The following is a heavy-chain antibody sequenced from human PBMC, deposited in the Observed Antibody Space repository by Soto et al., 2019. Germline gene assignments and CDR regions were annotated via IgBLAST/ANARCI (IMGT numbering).Heavy chain of an antibody. CDR1: GFTFSSYW. CDR3: VRTSLVVAASSREDY. J-gene: IGHJ4*02. CDR2: INSDGSST. Sequence: EVQLVESGGGLVQPGGSLRLSCAASGFTFSSYWMHWVRQAPGKGLVWVSRINSDGSSTSYADSVKGRCTISRDNAKNTRYPKMSSQRAEDTDVYYCVRTSLVVAASSREDYWGQGTLVTVSS. V-gene: IGHV3-74*01. D-gene: IGHD2-15*01.